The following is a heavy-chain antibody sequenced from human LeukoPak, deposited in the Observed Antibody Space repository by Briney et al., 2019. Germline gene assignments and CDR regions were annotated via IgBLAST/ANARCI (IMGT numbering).Heavy chain of an antibody. D-gene: IGHD3-10*01. CDR3: PKDRYYRSGSYYTVGNWFDP. J-gene: IGHJ5*02. CDR2: ISGSGGST. CDR1: GFTFSSYS. V-gene: IGHV3-23*01. Sequence: GGSLRLSCAASGFTFSSYSMSWVRQAPGKGLEWVSAISGSGGSTYYADSVKGRFTTTRDNSKHTLYLQMNSPRAEDTAVYYCPKDRYYRSGSYYTVGNWFDPWGQGTLVTVSS.